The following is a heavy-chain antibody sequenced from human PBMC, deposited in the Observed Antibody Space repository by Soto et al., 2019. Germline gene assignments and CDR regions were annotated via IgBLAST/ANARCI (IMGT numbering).Heavy chain of an antibody. CDR3: ARDHAYYDFWSGYQVYYYYGMDV. Sequence: EVQLVASGGGLVKPGGSLRLSCAASGFTFSSYSMNWVRQAPGKGLEWVSSISSSSSYIYYADSVKGRFTISRDNAKNSLYLQMNSLRAEDTAVYYCARDHAYYDFWSGYQVYYYYGMDVWGQGTTVTVSS. J-gene: IGHJ6*02. CDR1: GFTFSSYS. D-gene: IGHD3-3*01. CDR2: ISSSSSYI. V-gene: IGHV3-21*01.